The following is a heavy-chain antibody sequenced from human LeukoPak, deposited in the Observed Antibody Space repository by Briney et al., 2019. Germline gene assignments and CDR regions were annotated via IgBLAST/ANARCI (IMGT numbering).Heavy chain of an antibody. Sequence: GESLKISCKGSGYNFTTYWIGWVRQMPGKGLEWMGIIYPGDSDTRYSPSLQGQVTISADKSISTAYLQWSSLKASDNGMYYCARRPGSRACDIWGQGTMVTVSS. CDR3: ARRPGSRACDI. V-gene: IGHV5-51*01. CDR2: IYPGDSDT. J-gene: IGHJ3*02. CDR1: GYNFTTYW. D-gene: IGHD3-10*01.